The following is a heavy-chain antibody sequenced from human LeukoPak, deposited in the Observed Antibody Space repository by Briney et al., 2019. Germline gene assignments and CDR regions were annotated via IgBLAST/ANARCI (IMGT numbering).Heavy chain of an antibody. CDR3: AKEGGRFLEWLLFEARQFDY. D-gene: IGHD3-3*01. J-gene: IGHJ4*02. CDR2: ISSSGSTI. Sequence: GGSLRLSCAASGFTFSDYYMSWIRQAPGKGLEWVSYISSSGSTIYYADSVKGRFTISRDNAKNSLYLQMNSLRAEDTAVYYCAKEGGRFLEWLLFEARQFDYWGQGTLVTVSS. CDR1: GFTFSDYY. V-gene: IGHV3-11*01.